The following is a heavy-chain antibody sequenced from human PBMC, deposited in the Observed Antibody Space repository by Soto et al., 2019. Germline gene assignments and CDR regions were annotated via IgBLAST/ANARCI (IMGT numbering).Heavy chain of an antibody. CDR2: IIPILGIA. D-gene: IGHD3-10*01. V-gene: IGHV1-69*04. CDR1: GGTFSSYT. J-gene: IGHJ4*02. CDR3: ARDSDYYGSGSYYKPKFDY. Sequence: ASVKVSCKASGGTFSSYTISWVRQAPGQGLEWMGRIIPILGIANYAQKFQARVTITADKSTSTAYMELSSLRSEDTAVNYCARDSDYYGSGSYYKPKFDYWGQGTLVTVSS.